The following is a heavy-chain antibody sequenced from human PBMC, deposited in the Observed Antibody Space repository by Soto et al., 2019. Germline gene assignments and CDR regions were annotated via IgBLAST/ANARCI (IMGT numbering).Heavy chain of an antibody. D-gene: IGHD3-10*01. CDR2: INTDGSDT. Sequence: EVQLVESGGGLVQPGGSLRLSCAASGFTFNNFWLHWVRQGPGKGLEWVSRINTDGSDTSYADSVKGRFAISRDNAKSTLFLQMDSLRAEDTAVYYCATRGQIAGLAYWGQGTLVTVSS. J-gene: IGHJ4*02. V-gene: IGHV3-74*01. CDR1: GFTFNNFW. CDR3: ATRGQIAGLAY.